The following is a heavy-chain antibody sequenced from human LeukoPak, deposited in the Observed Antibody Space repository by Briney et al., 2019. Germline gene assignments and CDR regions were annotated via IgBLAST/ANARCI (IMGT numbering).Heavy chain of an antibody. CDR2: IYYSGST. CDR1: GGSISSYY. J-gene: IGHJ3*02. V-gene: IGHV4-59*08. Sequence: SETLSLTCTVSGGSISSYYWSWIRQPPGKGLEWIGYIYYSGSTNYNPSLRSRVTISADTSKNQFSLKLSSVTAADTAVYYCARHAGLLAFDIWGQGTMVTVSS. D-gene: IGHD2/OR15-2a*01. CDR3: ARHAGLLAFDI.